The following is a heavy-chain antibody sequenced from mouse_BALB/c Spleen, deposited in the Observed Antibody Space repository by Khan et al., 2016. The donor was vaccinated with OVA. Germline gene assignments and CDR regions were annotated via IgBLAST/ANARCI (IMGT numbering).Heavy chain of an antibody. CDR1: VYTFTNYG. V-gene: IGHV9-3-1*01. Sequence: QIQLVQSGPELKKPGETVKISCKASVYTFTNYGMNWVKQAPGKGLKWMGWITTYTGEPTYADDFKGRFAFSLETSANTAYLQINTLKNEYTATCFCARSASYWFFDVWGAGTTVTVSS. D-gene: IGHD6-1*01. CDR2: ITTYTGEP. J-gene: IGHJ1*01. CDR3: ARSASYWFFDV.